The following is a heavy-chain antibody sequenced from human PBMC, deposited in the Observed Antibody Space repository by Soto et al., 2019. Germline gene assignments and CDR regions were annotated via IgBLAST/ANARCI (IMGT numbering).Heavy chain of an antibody. CDR1: GGSISSGGYP. CDR3: ARVKGSGSYYTIYYYYGMDV. CDR2: IYHSGST. D-gene: IGHD3-10*01. J-gene: IGHJ6*02. V-gene: IGHV4-30-2*01. Sequence: SETLSLTCAVSGGSISSGGYPWSWIRQPPGKGLEWIGYIYHSGSTYYNPSLKSRVTISVDTSKNQFSLKLSSVTAADTAVYYCARVKGSGSYYTIYYYYGMDVWGQGTTVTVSS.